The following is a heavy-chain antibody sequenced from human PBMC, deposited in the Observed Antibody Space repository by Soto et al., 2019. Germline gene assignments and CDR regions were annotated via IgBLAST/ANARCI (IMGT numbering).Heavy chain of an antibody. D-gene: IGHD1-26*01. CDR2: IANDGSNK. CDR1: GFTFSTYG. J-gene: IGHJ4*02. Sequence: QVHLVESGGGVVQPGRSLRLSCAASGFTFSTYGMHWVRQAPGKGLEWVAFIANDGSNKYYADSGKGPFTISRDNSKNTLYLHMNCLRAANTAVYYCAKRFGTYWAFDYWGQGTLVTVSS. V-gene: IGHV3-30*18. CDR3: AKRFGTYWAFDY.